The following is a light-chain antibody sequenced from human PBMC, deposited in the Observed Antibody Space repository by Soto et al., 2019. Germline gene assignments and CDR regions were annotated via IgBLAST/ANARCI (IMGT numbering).Light chain of an antibody. CDR1: SANIGSNT. CDR3: AAWDDSMNGYV. CDR2: SNN. V-gene: IGLV1-44*01. J-gene: IGLJ1*01. Sequence: QSVLTQPPSASGTPGQRVTISCSGSSANIGSNTVNWYQQLPGTAPKLLIYSNNQRPSGVPDRFSGSKSGTSASLAISGLQSEAEADYYCAAWDDSMNGYVFGTGITVNV.